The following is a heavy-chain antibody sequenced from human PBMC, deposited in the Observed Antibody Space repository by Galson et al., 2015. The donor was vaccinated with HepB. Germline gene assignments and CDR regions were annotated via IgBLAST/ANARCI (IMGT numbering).Heavy chain of an antibody. CDR1: GFTFSKYW. CDR3: ARSRVERAVAGTFDY. D-gene: IGHD6-19*01. V-gene: IGHV3-74*01. CDR2: IDNDGRST. J-gene: IGHJ4*02. Sequence: SLRLSCAASGFTFSKYWMHWVRQVPGKGLVWVARIDNDGRSTTYADSVKGRFTVSRDNVKNTLHLQMNSLRADDTAVYYCARSRVERAVAGTFDYWGQGTLVTVSP.